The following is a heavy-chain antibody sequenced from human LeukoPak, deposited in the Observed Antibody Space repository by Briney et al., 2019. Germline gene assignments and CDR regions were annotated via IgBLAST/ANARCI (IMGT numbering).Heavy chain of an antibody. CDR3: ARDPFVRGVWLELPN. Sequence: SQTLSLTCTVPGGSISSGSYYWRWIRQPAGKGLEWIERIYTSGSINYNPSLKSRVTISVDTSKNQFSLTLSSVTAADTAVYYCARDPFVRGVWLELPNWGQGTLVTVSS. CDR2: IYTSGSI. V-gene: IGHV4-61*02. D-gene: IGHD3-10*02. J-gene: IGHJ4*02. CDR1: GGSISSGSYY.